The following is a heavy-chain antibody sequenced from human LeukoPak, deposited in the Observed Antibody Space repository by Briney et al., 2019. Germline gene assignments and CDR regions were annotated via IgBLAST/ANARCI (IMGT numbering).Heavy chain of an antibody. CDR3: ARELSITGTTRGEYYFDY. V-gene: IGHV1-69*05. Sequence: SVKVSCKDSGGTFSSYASSWVRQAPGQGLQWMGGTMPIFGTANYAQKFQGRVTITTDESTSTAYMELSSLRSEDTAVYYCARELSITGTTRGEYYFDYWGQGALVTVSS. CDR2: TMPIFGTA. CDR1: GGTFSSYA. D-gene: IGHD1-7*01. J-gene: IGHJ4*02.